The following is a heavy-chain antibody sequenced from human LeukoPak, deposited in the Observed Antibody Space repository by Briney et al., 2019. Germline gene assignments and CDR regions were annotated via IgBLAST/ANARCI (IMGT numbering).Heavy chain of an antibody. D-gene: IGHD3-10*01. CDR2: ISKSSSTI. Sequence: PGGSLRLSCAASGFTFSTCSMNWVRQAPGKGLEWVSYISKSSSTIYYADFVKGRFTISRDNGKNSLYLQMNSLRDEDTAVYYCARGSVVRGGRDYYFDYWGQGTLVTVSS. V-gene: IGHV3-48*02. CDR3: ARGSVVRGGRDYYFDY. J-gene: IGHJ4*02. CDR1: GFTFSTCS.